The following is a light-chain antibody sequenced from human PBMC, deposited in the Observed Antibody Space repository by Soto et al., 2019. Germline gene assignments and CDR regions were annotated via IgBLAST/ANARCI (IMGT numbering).Light chain of an antibody. V-gene: IGKV1-39*01. J-gene: IGKJ4*01. CDR2: AAS. CDR3: QQIYSAPLT. CDR1: QSITTY. Sequence: DIKMTQSPSSLSASVGDRVTITCRASQSITTYLNWYRQKPGKAPKLLIYAASSLQSGVPSRFSGSGSETEFTLSISSLQPKDFATYFCQQIYSAPLTFGGGTKVEIK.